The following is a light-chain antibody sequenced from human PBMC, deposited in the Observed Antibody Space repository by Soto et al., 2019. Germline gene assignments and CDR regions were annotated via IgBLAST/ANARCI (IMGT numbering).Light chain of an antibody. V-gene: IGKV3-20*01. Sequence: EIVLTQSPGTLSLSPGERATLSCRASQRVSSSFLAWYQQKPGQAPRLLIYGASSSATGVPDRFSGSGSGTDFTLPISRLEPEDFAVYYCQQYGSPPWTFGQGTRVEIK. J-gene: IGKJ1*01. CDR2: GAS. CDR1: QRVSSSF. CDR3: QQYGSPPWT.